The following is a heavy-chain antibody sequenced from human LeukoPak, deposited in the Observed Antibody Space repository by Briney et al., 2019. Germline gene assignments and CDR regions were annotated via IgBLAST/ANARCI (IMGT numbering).Heavy chain of an antibody. Sequence: PSETLSLTCTVSGGSISSYYWSWIRQPAGKGLEWIGRIYTCGSTNYNPSLKSRVTMSVDTSKNQFSLKLSSVTAADTAVYYCARTQATYYDFWSGYSLFDYWGQGTLVTVSS. CDR3: ARTQATYYDFWSGYSLFDY. V-gene: IGHV4-4*07. CDR2: IYTCGST. J-gene: IGHJ4*02. D-gene: IGHD3-3*01. CDR1: GGSISSYY.